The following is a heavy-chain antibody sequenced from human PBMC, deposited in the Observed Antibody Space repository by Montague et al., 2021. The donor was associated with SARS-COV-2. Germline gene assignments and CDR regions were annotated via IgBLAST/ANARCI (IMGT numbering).Heavy chain of an antibody. D-gene: IGHD6-13*01. CDR2: VSNSGST. Sequence: SETLSLTCTVSGRSISRYSWTWIWQPPGKGLEWIGFVSNSGSTNYNSYPTRRVTISVDMSKNQFSLKLSSVAAADTAVYYCASVGRGSSGYEFAFDIWGQGTMVTVSS. CDR3: ASVGRGSSGYEFAFDI. CDR1: GRSISRYS. J-gene: IGHJ3*02. V-gene: IGHV4-59*01.